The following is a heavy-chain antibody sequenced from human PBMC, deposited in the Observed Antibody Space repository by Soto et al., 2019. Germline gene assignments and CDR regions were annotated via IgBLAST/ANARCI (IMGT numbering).Heavy chain of an antibody. V-gene: IGHV3-30*18. CDR1: GFTFSSYG. CDR2: ISYDGSNK. D-gene: IGHD3-16*01. CDR3: AKPGGSPFAFDY. J-gene: IGHJ4*02. Sequence: QVQLVESGGGVVQPGRSLRLSCAASGFTFSSYGMHWVRQAQGKGLEWVAVISYDGSNKYYADSVKGRFTISRDNSKNTLYLQMNSLRAEDTAVYYCAKPGGSPFAFDYWGQGTLVTVSS.